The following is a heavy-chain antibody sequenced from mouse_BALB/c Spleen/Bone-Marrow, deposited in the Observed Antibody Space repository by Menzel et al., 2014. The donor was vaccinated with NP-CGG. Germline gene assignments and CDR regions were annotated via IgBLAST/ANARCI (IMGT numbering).Heavy chain of an antibody. Sequence: EVKLVESGGGLVQPGGSLRLSCATSGFTFTDYFMTWVCQPPGKALEWLGFIRNKANGYTTEYSASVKGRFTISRNNSQSILYLQMNTLRAEDSATYYCARGYYDDYWGQGTTLTVSS. CDR2: IRNKANGYTT. D-gene: IGHD2-4*01. V-gene: IGHV7-3*02. CDR1: GFTFTDYF. CDR3: ARGYYDDY. J-gene: IGHJ2*01.